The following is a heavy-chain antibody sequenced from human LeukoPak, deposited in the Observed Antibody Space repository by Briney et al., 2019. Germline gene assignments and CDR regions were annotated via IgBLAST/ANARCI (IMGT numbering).Heavy chain of an antibody. V-gene: IGHV1-3*01. CDR1: GYTFMSYA. CDR3: TTTIAASGWFDP. Sequence: ASVNVSCKASGYTFMSYAMHWVRQAPGQGLEWMGWINAGKDETKYSQNLQGRVTITRDRSANTVYMELSSLRSEDTAVYYCTTTIAASGWFDPWGQGTPVTVSS. CDR2: INAGKDET. D-gene: IGHD6-6*01. J-gene: IGHJ5*02.